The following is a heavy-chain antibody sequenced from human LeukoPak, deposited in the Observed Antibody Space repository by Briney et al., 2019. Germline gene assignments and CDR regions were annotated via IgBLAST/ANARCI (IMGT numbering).Heavy chain of an antibody. J-gene: IGHJ6*03. V-gene: IGHV3-21*04. CDR3: AAPDRARSPIRHYYYYMDV. D-gene: IGHD1-14*01. CDR2: IAKNNRDM. Sequence: PGGSLRLSCVASGFTFSNYNMNWVRQSPGQGLEWVAAIAKNNRDMDYAGSVKGRFSISRDNSKNTLYLQMNSLRAEDTAVYYCAAPDRARSPIRHYYYYMDVWGKGTTVTVSS. CDR1: GFTFSNYN.